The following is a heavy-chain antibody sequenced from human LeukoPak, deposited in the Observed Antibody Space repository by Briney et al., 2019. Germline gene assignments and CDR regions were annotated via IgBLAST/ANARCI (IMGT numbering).Heavy chain of an antibody. Sequence: PSETLSLTCAAYGGSFSGYYWSWIRQPPGKGLEWIGEINHSGSTNYNPSLKSRVTISVDTSKNQFSLKLSSVTAADTAVYYCARDTPRYCSGGSCYSSDYWGQGTLVTVPS. J-gene: IGHJ4*02. V-gene: IGHV4-34*01. D-gene: IGHD2-15*01. CDR1: GGSFSGYY. CDR2: INHSGST. CDR3: ARDTPRYCSGGSCYSSDY.